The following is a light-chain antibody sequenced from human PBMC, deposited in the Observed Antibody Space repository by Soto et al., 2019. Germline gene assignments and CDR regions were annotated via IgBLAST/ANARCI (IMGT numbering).Light chain of an antibody. CDR2: DTS. CDR3: HQRNDWPWT. Sequence: EIVLTQSPASLSLSPGERATLSCRATQSVRSSLAWYLQQPGQGPRLLIYDTSDRATGVPARFSGSGSGTDFTLTISGLEPEDFVIYYCHQRNDWPWTFGQGTKVDIK. J-gene: IGKJ1*01. V-gene: IGKV3-11*01. CDR1: QSVRSS.